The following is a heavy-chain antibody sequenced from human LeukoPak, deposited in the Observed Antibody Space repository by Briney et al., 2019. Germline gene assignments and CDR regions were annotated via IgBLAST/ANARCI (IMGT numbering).Heavy chain of an antibody. V-gene: IGHV6-1*01. Sequence: SQTLSLTCVISGDSVSGNSAVWNWIRQSPSRGLEWLGRTYYTSKWYSDYAVSVKSRITISSDTSKNQFSLKLSSVTAADTAVYYCARHYGPWGQGTLVTVSS. J-gene: IGHJ5*02. CDR2: TYYTSKWYS. D-gene: IGHD3-16*01. CDR3: ARHYGP. CDR1: GDSVSGNSAV.